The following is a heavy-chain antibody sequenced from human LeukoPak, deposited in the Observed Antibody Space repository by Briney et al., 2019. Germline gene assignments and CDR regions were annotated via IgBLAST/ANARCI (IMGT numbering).Heavy chain of an antibody. D-gene: IGHD6-19*01. J-gene: IGHJ4*02. CDR1: YY. CDR2: INHSGST. CDR3: ARAVIAVAGTRRYFDY. V-gene: IGHV4-34*01. Sequence: YYWSWVRQPPGKGLEWSGEINHSGSTNYNPSLKSRVTISVDKSKNQFSLKLSSVTAADTAVYYCARAVIAVAGTRRYFDYWGQGTLVTVSS.